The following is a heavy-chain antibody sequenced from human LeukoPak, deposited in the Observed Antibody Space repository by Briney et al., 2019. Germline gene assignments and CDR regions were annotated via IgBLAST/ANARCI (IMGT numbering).Heavy chain of an antibody. V-gene: IGHV3-21*01. Sequence: GGSLRLSCAASGFTFSSYSMNWVRQAPGKGLEWVSAISGSGGSTYYADSVKGRFTISRDNAKNSLYLQMNSLRAEDTAVYYCASPPGDRDDYWGQGTLVTVSS. CDR1: GFTFSSYS. CDR3: ASPPGDRDDY. D-gene: IGHD7-27*01. CDR2: ISGSGGST. J-gene: IGHJ4*02.